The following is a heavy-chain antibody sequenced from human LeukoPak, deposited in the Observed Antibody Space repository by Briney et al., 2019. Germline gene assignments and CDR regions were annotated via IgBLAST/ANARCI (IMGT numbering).Heavy chain of an antibody. D-gene: IGHD6-13*01. CDR2: ISAYNGNT. CDR3: ARVALRQQAAAAYYYYYYMDV. V-gene: IGHV1-18*01. CDR1: LYTLTSYV. Sequence: ASVKDSCKGSLYTLTSYVTSWVRQAPGQGVECMGWISAYNGNTNYTQKLRGRVTMTTDTSTSTAYMELRSLRSDDTAVYYCARVALRQQAAAAYYYYYYMDVWGKGTTVAVSS. J-gene: IGHJ6*03.